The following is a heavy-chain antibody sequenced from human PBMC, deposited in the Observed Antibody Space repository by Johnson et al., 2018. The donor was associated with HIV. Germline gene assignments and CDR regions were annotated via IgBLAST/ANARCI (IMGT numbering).Heavy chain of an antibody. CDR1: GFTVSSNY. CDR3: ARVPPGIAKDVAFDI. V-gene: IGHV3-53*01. J-gene: IGHJ3*02. D-gene: IGHD6-13*01. Sequence: VQLVESGGGLVQPGGSLRLSCAASGFTVSSNYMSWVRQAPGKGLEWVSVIYSGGSTYYADSVKGRFTISRDNSKNTLYLQMNSLRAEDTAVYYCARVPPGIAKDVAFDIWGQGTMVTVSS. CDR2: IYSGGST.